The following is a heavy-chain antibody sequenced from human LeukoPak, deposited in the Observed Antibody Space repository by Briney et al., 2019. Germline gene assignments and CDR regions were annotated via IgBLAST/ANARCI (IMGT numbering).Heavy chain of an antibody. D-gene: IGHD3-16*02. CDR3: ARQYYDYVWGSYRDLYYFDY. J-gene: IGHJ4*02. CDR2: IYYSGNT. Sequence: SETLSLTCTVSGGSISSSSYYWGWIRPPPGKGLEWIGSIYYSGNTYSNPSLKSRVTISVDTSKNLFSRKLSSVTAPDTAVYYCARQYYDYVWGSYRDLYYFDYWGQGTLVTVSS. CDR1: GGSISSSSYY. V-gene: IGHV4-39*01.